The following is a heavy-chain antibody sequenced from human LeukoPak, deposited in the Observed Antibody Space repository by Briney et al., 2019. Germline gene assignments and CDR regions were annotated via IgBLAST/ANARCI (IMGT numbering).Heavy chain of an antibody. J-gene: IGHJ6*02. Sequence: GRSLRLSCAASGFTFSSYAMHWVRQAPGKGLEWVAVISYDGSNKYYADSVKGRFTISRDNSKNTLYLQMSSLRAEDTAVYYCASPQKPTTITYYYYGMDVWGQGTTVTVSS. D-gene: IGHD4-11*01. CDR3: ASPQKPTTITYYYYGMDV. CDR1: GFTFSSYA. V-gene: IGHV3-30-3*01. CDR2: ISYDGSNK.